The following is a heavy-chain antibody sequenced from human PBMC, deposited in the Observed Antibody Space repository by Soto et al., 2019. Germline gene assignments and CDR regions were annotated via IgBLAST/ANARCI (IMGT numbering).Heavy chain of an antibody. D-gene: IGHD1-1*01. CDR2: ISPYNGYT. V-gene: IGHV1-18*01. CDR1: GYNFMSYG. CDR3: ARVPRTATTVAYNFFGP. J-gene: IGHJ5*02. Sequence: ASVKVSCKASGYNFMSYGISWVRQAPGQGLAWMGWISPYNGYTKYAQNLQDRVNLTINTSTNTAYMELRSLRSDDRAVYYCARVPRTATTVAYNFFGPWGQGTLVTVSS.